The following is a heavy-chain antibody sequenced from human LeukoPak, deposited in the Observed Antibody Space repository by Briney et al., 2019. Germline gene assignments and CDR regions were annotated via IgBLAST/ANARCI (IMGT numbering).Heavy chain of an antibody. V-gene: IGHV3-9*01. CDR1: GFTFNDYA. D-gene: IGHD2-15*01. Sequence: PGGSLRLSCAASGFTFNDYAIHWVRQPPGKGLEWVSGVSWSGADIGYADSVKGRFTISRDNTKRSLYLQMNSLKPEDTAFYYCAKGGIGGSLTRQIDYWGQGTLVIVSS. CDR3: AKGGIGGSLTRQIDY. J-gene: IGHJ4*02. CDR2: VSWSGADI.